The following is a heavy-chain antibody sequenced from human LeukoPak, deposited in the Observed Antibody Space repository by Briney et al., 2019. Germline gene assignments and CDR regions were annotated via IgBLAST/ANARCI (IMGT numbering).Heavy chain of an antibody. CDR3: ASSLRRGYSYGRFDY. V-gene: IGHV4-30-4*08. J-gene: IGHJ4*02. CDR1: GGSISSGGYY. D-gene: IGHD5-18*01. CDR2: IYYSGST. Sequence: SETLSLTCTVSGGSISSGGYYWSWIRQHPGKGLEWIGYIYYSGSTYYNPSLKSRVTISVDTSKNQFSLKLSSVTAADTAVYYCASSLRRGYSYGRFDYWGQGTLVTVSS.